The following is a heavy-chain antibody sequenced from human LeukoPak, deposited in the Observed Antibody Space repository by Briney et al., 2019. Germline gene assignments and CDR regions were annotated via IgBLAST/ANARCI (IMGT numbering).Heavy chain of an antibody. V-gene: IGHV1-2*02. CDR2: INPNSGGT. D-gene: IGHD3-10*01. Sequence: ASVKVSCKASGYTFTDYYMHWVRQAPGQGLEWMGWINPNSGGTNYAQKLQGRVTMTTDTSTSTAYMELRSLRSDDTAIYYCARDLYYYGSGSYYDVFDVWGQGTMVTVSS. CDR3: ARDLYYYGSGSYYDVFDV. J-gene: IGHJ3*01. CDR1: GYTFTDYY.